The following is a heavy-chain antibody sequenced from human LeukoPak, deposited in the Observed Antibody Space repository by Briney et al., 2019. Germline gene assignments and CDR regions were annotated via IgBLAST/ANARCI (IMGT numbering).Heavy chain of an antibody. CDR2: IYHSGST. CDR1: GGSISSGGYY. D-gene: IGHD6-13*01. Sequence: SETLSLTCTVSGGSISSGGYYWSWIRQPPGKGLEWIGYIYHSGSTYYNPSLKSRVTISVDTSKNQFSLKLSSVTAADTAVYYCARAPRRYSSSWYFDYWGQGTLVTVSS. CDR3: ARAPRRYSSSWYFDY. V-gene: IGHV4-30-2*01. J-gene: IGHJ4*02.